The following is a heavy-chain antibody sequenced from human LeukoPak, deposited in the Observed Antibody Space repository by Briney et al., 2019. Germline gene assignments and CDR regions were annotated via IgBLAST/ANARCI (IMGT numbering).Heavy chain of an antibody. D-gene: IGHD5-18*01. CDR3: ARGRYTASLDS. J-gene: IGHJ4*02. CDR2: INGDGTST. Sequence: GGSLRLSCAASGSTLSDYWMHWARQAPGKGLVWVSHINGDGTSTGYADSVKGRFTISRDNAENMLYLQMNSLRAEDAAVYYCARGRYTASLDSWGQGTLVTVSS. V-gene: IGHV3-74*01. CDR1: GSTLSDYW.